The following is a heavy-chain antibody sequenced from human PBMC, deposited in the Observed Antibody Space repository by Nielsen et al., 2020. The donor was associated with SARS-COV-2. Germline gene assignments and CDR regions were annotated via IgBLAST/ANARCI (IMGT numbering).Heavy chain of an antibody. CDR3: ARDQGGVRWGMDV. V-gene: IGHV3-53*04. Sequence: GESLKISCAASGFTVSSNYMSWVRQAPGKGLEWVSVIYSGGSTYYADSVKGRFTISRHNSKNTLYLQMNSLRAEDTAVYYCARDQGGVRWGMDVWGQGTTVTVSS. J-gene: IGHJ6*02. CDR2: IYSGGST. CDR1: GFTVSSNY. D-gene: IGHD2-8*02.